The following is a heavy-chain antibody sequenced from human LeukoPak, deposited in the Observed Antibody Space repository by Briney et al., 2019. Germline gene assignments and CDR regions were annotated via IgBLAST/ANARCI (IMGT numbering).Heavy chain of an antibody. D-gene: IGHD1-26*01. Sequence: GGSLRLSCAASGFTFSSYSMSWVRQAPGKGLEWVSVIYSGGSTYYADSVKGRFTISRDNAKNSLYLQMNSLRAEDTAVYYCARDVYLVGAADYWGQGTLVTVSS. J-gene: IGHJ4*02. V-gene: IGHV3-66*01. CDR2: IYSGGST. CDR3: ARDVYLVGAADY. CDR1: GFTFSSYS.